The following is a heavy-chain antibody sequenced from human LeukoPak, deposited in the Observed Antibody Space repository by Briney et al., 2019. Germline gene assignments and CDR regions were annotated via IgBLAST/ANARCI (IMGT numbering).Heavy chain of an antibody. CDR3: AKRGVVIRVILVGFHRQAYYYES. J-gene: IGHJ4*02. V-gene: IGHV3-23*01. CDR2: ISDSGGST. Sequence: GGSLRLSCAVSGITLSNYGMSWVRQAPGKGLEWVAGISDSGGSTNYADSVKGRFTISRDNPKNTLYLQMNSLRAEDTAVYFCAKRGVVIRVILVGFHRQAYYYESWGQGALVTVSS. CDR1: GITLSNYG. D-gene: IGHD3/OR15-3a*01.